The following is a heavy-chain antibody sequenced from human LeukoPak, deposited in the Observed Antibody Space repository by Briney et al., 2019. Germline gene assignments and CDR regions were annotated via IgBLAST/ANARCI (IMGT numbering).Heavy chain of an antibody. Sequence: GGSLRLSCAASGFTFSSYAMRWVRQAPGKGLEWVSAISGSGGSTYYADSVKGRFTISRDNSKNTLCLQMNSLRAEDTAVYYCAKDIVVVPAAIYSSSWYDYWGQGTLVTVSS. CDR2: ISGSGGST. CDR1: GFTFSSYA. D-gene: IGHD2-2*01. CDR3: AKDIVVVPAAIYSSSWYDY. V-gene: IGHV3-23*01. J-gene: IGHJ4*02.